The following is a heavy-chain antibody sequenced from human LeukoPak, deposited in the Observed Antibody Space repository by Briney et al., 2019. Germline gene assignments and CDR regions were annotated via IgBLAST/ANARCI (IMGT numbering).Heavy chain of an antibody. V-gene: IGHV3-48*01. J-gene: IGHJ4*02. D-gene: IGHD3-10*01. CDR2: ISSSSSTI. Sequence: GGSLRLSCAASGFTFSTYNMNWVRQAPGKGPEWVSYISSSSSTIYYADSVKGRFTISRDNAKNSLYLQMNSLRVEDTAVYYCARDLIWGVTFADDYWGQGTLVTVSS. CDR1: GFTFSTYN. CDR3: ARDLIWGVTFADDY.